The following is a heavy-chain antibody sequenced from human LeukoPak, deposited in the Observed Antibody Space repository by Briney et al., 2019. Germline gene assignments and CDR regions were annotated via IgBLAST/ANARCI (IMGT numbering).Heavy chain of an antibody. CDR3: ARGGTYLPFSDRLLSTQFDH. CDR2: INHSGST. CDR1: GGSFSGYS. V-gene: IGHV4-34*01. D-gene: IGHD3-9*01. J-gene: IGHJ4*02. Sequence: SETLSLTCAVYGGSFSGYSWSWIRQPPGKGLEWIGEINHSGSTNYSPSLKSRVTISVDTSKNQFSLKLTSVTAADTAVYYCARGGTYLPFSDRLLSTQFDHWGQGTLVSVSS.